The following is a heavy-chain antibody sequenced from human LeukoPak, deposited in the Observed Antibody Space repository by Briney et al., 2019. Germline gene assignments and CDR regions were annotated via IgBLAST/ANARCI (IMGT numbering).Heavy chain of an antibody. D-gene: IGHD2-2*01. CDR2: IYPGDSDT. CDR3: ARQGLSSTARGYFDY. Sequence: GESLQISCKGSGYIFTSYWIGWVRQLPGKGLEWMGIIYPGDSDTRYSPSFQGQVTISADKSISTAYLQWSSLKASDTAMYYCARQGLSSTARGYFDYWGQGTLVTVSS. J-gene: IGHJ4*02. V-gene: IGHV5-51*01. CDR1: GYIFTSYW.